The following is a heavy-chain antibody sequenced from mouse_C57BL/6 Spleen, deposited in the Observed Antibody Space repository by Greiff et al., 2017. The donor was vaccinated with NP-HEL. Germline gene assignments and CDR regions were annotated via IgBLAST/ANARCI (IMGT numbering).Heavy chain of an antibody. J-gene: IGHJ3*01. D-gene: IGHD2-4*01. V-gene: IGHV5-6*01. Sequence: EVQLVESGGDLVKPGGSLKLSCAASGFTFSSYGMSWVRQTPDKRLEWVATISSGGSYTYYPDSVKGRFTISRDNAKNTLYLQMSSLKSEDTAMYYCARQDYDYDRGFAYWGQGTLVTVSA. CDR1: GFTFSSYG. CDR3: ARQDYDYDRGFAY. CDR2: ISSGGSYT.